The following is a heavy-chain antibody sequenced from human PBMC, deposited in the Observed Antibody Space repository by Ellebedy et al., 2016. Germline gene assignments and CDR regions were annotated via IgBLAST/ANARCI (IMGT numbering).Heavy chain of an antibody. CDR3: VTEGFDI. J-gene: IGHJ3*02. Sequence: GGSLRLXCSASGFTFNNYGMNWVRQAPGKGLEYVSGISSSGGDTYYPDSVKGRFTISRDNSKNTVHLQLSSLRPDDTAVYYCVTEGFDIWGQGTMVTVSS. CDR2: ISSSGGDT. V-gene: IGHV3-64D*06. CDR1: GFTFNNYG.